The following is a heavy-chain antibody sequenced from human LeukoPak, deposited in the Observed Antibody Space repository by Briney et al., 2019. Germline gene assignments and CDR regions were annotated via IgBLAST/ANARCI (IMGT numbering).Heavy chain of an antibody. CDR3: ARSLRADKVDI. D-gene: IGHD2-15*01. Sequence: SETLSLTCAVYGGSFSCYYWSWIRQPPGKGLEWIGQINHSGSTNYNPSLKSRVTISVDTSKNQFSLKLSSVTAADTAVYYCARSLRADKVDIWGQGTMVTVSS. CDR2: INHSGST. J-gene: IGHJ3*02. CDR1: GGSFSCYY. V-gene: IGHV4-34*01.